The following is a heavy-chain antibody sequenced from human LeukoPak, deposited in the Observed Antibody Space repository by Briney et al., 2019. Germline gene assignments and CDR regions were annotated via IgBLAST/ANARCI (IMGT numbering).Heavy chain of an antibody. J-gene: IGHJ6*02. D-gene: IGHD3-9*01. CDR1: GVSFSGYY. V-gene: IGHV4-34*09. CDR3: ARDENHYDILTGYYNVDYHFGIYV. Sequence: PSETLSLTCAGYGVSFSGYYWSWIRQPPGKGLEWIGHISYSGTTHYNPSLKSRVTISADASKNHFSLKMSSVTAADTAVYYCARDENHYDILTGYYNVDYHFGIYVWGQGTTVTVSS. CDR2: ISYSGTT.